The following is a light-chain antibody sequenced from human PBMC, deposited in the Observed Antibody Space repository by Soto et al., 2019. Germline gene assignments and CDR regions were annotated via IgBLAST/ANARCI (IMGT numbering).Light chain of an antibody. CDR3: QQYNNWPRYT. CDR2: GAS. CDR1: QSVSSN. V-gene: IGKV3-15*01. J-gene: IGKJ2*01. Sequence: EIVMTQSPATLSVSPGERATLSCRASQSVSSNLAWYQQKPGQAPRLLIYGASTRATGIPARCSGSGSGTEFTLTISSLQSEDFAVYYWQQYNNWPRYTFGQGTKLEIK.